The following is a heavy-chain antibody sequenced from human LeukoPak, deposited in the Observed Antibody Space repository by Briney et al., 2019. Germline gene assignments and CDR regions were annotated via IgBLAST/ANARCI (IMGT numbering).Heavy chain of an antibody. Sequence: PAGSLRLSCSASGFTFRSYCMHWLRQAPGKGLECVAVIWFDGSNKYYADFVKDRFTISRDNSKNTLYLQVNSLRAEDTAVYYCAKTWTGGVSPLYYMDVWGKGTTVTVSS. CDR3: AKTWTGGVSPLYYMDV. CDR1: GFTFRSYC. J-gene: IGHJ6*03. D-gene: IGHD3-3*01. CDR2: IWFDGSNK. V-gene: IGHV3-33*06.